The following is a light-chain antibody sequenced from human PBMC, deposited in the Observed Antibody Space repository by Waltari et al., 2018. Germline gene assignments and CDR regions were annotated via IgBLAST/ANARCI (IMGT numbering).Light chain of an antibody. Sequence: SSELTQDPAVSVALGQTVRITCQGDSLRSHYARWYQQKPGQAPVILIYGKNNRPSGIPDRFSGSSSGNTASLTITGAQAEDEADYYCNSRDSSGNHVVFGGGTKLTVL. CDR1: SLRSHY. V-gene: IGLV3-19*01. CDR3: NSRDSSGNHVV. J-gene: IGLJ2*01. CDR2: GKN.